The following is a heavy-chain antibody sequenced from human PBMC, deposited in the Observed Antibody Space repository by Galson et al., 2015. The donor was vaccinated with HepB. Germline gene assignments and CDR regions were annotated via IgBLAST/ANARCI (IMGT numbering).Heavy chain of an antibody. Sequence: SLRLSCAASGFTFSSYSMNWVRQAPGKGLEWVSSISSSSSYIYYADSVKGRFTISRDNAKNSLYLQMNSLRSDDTAVYYCARVGWQLFLGLYDYWGQGTLVTVSA. CDR2: ISSSSSYI. CDR3: ARVGWQLFLGLYDY. J-gene: IGHJ4*02. V-gene: IGHV3-21*04. CDR1: GFTFSSYS. D-gene: IGHD3-3*01.